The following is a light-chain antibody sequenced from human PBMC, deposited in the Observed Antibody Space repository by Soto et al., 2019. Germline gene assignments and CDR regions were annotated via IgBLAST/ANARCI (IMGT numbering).Light chain of an antibody. CDR1: QSISGY. J-gene: IGKJ1*01. V-gene: IGKV1-5*01. CDR3: QQYHSYPWT. Sequence: DIQMTQSPSTLSASVGDTVTITCRASQSISGYLAWYQQKPGKAPKLLSLESGVPSRFIGSGSGTGFTLTISSLQPDESASYYCQQYHSYPWTFGQGTRVEIK.